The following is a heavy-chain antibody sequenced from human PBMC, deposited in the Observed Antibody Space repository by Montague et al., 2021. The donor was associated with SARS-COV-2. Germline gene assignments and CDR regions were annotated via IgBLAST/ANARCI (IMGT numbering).Heavy chain of an antibody. CDR2: IYYSGTI. CDR1: GGSVSSSY. Sequence: SETLSLTCTLSGGSVSSSYWSWIRQPPGKGLEWVGYIYYSGTIKXNPSLNSRVTILLDTSKNQFSLKLSSLTAADTAVYYCTRGHDRGWSDYWGQGSLVTVSS. J-gene: IGHJ4*02. D-gene: IGHD6-19*01. V-gene: IGHV4-59*02. CDR3: TRGHDRGWSDY.